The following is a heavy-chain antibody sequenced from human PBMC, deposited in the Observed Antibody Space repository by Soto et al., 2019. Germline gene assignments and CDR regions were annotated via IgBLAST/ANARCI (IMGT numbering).Heavy chain of an antibody. J-gene: IGHJ5*02. CDR3: ARVLVEYCSSTSCYDNWFDP. D-gene: IGHD2-2*01. CDR2: ISAYNGNT. Sequence: ASVKVSCKASGYTFTSYGISWVRQAPGQGLEWMGWISAYNGNTNYAQKLQGRVTMTTDTSTSTAYMELRSLRSDDTAVYYCARVLVEYCSSTSCYDNWFDPWGQGTLVTLS. CDR1: GYTFTSYG. V-gene: IGHV1-18*01.